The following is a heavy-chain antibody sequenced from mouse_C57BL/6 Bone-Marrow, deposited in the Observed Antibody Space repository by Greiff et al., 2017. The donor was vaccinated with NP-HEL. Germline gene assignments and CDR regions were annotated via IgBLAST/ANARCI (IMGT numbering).Heavy chain of an antibody. CDR1: GYTFTSYW. J-gene: IGHJ1*03. CDR2: IYPGSGST. D-gene: IGHD1-1*01. Sequence: QVQLQHPGAELVKPGASVKMSCKASGYTFTSYWITWVKQRPGQGLEWIGDIYPGSGSTNYNEKFKSKATLTVDTSSSTAYMQLSSLTSEDSAVYYCAIYCGSSHWYFDVWGTGTTVTVSS. CDR3: AIYCGSSHWYFDV. V-gene: IGHV1-55*01.